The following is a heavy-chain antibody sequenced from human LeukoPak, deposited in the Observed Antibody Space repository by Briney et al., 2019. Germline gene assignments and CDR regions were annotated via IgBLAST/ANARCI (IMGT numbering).Heavy chain of an antibody. CDR2: INPNSGGT. J-gene: IGHJ4*02. CDR1: GYTFTGYY. V-gene: IGHV1-2*02. D-gene: IGHD6-19*01. CDR3: ATEESSGYSSGWYYFDY. Sequence: ASVKVSCKASGYTFTGYYMHWVRQAPGQGLEWMGWINPNSGGTNYAQKFQGRVTMTEDTSTDTAYMELSSLRSEDTAVYYCATEESSGYSSGWYYFDYWGQGTLVTVSS.